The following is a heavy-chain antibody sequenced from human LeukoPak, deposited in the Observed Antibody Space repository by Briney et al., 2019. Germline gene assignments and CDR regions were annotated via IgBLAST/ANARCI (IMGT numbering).Heavy chain of an antibody. CDR1: GGSISSSSYY. Sequence: PSETLSLTCTVSGGSISSSSYYWGWIRQPPGKGLEGIGSIYYSGSTYYNPSLKSRVTISVDTSKNQFSLKLSSVTAADTAVYYCARQILYTAIDYWGQGTLVTVYS. J-gene: IGHJ4*02. CDR2: IYYSGST. CDR3: ARQILYTAIDY. V-gene: IGHV4-39*01. D-gene: IGHD5-18*01.